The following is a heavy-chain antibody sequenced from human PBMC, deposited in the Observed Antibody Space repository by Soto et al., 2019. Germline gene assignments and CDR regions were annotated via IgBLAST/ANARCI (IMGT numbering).Heavy chain of an antibody. V-gene: IGHV1-46*01. CDR3: ASGDSSGYYYYGMDV. Sequence: GASVKVSCKASGYTFPSYYMHWVRQAPGQGLEWMGIINPSGGSTSYAQKFQGRVTMTRDTSTSTVYMELSSLRSEDTAVYYCASGDSSGYYYYGMDVWGQGTTVTVSS. CDR2: INPSGGST. D-gene: IGHD3-22*01. J-gene: IGHJ6*02. CDR1: GYTFPSYY.